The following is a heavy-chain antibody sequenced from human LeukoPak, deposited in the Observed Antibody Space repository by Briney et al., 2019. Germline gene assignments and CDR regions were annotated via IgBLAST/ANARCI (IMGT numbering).Heavy chain of an antibody. CDR1: GGSISGSNYY. CDR3: ATGRNLEAFEI. CDR2: MYYSGST. V-gene: IGHV4-39*01. D-gene: IGHD4-23*01. Sequence: SGTLSLTCAVSGGSISGSNYYWGWLRQPPGKGLEWIGNMYYSGSTYYNPSFKSRVAISEDTSKNLFSLRLNSVTAADTAVYYCATGRNLEAFEIWGQGTMVTVSS. J-gene: IGHJ3*02.